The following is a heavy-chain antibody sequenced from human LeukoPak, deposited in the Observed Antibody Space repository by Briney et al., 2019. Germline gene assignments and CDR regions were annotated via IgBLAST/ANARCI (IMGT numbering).Heavy chain of an antibody. D-gene: IGHD4-17*01. CDR1: GFTFSSYA. Sequence: GASLRLSCAASGFTFSSYAMSWVRQAPGKGLEWVSAISGSGGSTYYADSVKGRFTISRDNSKNTLHLQMNSLRAEDTAVYYCAKVGDWDGDYAYYFDYWGQGTLVTVSS. CDR2: ISGSGGST. V-gene: IGHV3-23*01. J-gene: IGHJ4*02. CDR3: AKVGDWDGDYAYYFDY.